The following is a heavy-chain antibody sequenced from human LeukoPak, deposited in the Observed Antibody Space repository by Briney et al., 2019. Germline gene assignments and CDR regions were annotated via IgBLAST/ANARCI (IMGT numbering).Heavy chain of an antibody. Sequence: GGSLRLSCAASGFTFSSYAMSWVRQAPGKGLEWVSAISGSGGSTYYADSVKGRFTISRDNSKNTLYLQVNSLRAEDTAVYYCAKDRYSSSWYNGPDYWGQGTLVTVSS. J-gene: IGHJ4*02. CDR2: ISGSGGST. D-gene: IGHD6-13*01. CDR1: GFTFSSYA. CDR3: AKDRYSSSWYNGPDY. V-gene: IGHV3-23*01.